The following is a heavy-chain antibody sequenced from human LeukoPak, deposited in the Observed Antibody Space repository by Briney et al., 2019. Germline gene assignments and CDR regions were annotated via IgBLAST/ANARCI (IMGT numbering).Heavy chain of an antibody. D-gene: IGHD5-24*01. V-gene: IGHV1-2*02. Sequence: ASVKVSCKASGYTFTSYAMNWVRQAPGQGLEWMGWINPNSGGTNYAQKFQGRVTMTRDTSISTAYMELSRLRSDDTAVYYCAGARWLQLPVDYWGQGTLVTVSS. J-gene: IGHJ4*02. CDR2: INPNSGGT. CDR1: GYTFTSYA. CDR3: AGARWLQLPVDY.